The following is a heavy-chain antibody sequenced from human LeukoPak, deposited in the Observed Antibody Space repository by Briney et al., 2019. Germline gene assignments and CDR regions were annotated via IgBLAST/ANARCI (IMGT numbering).Heavy chain of an antibody. D-gene: IGHD2-15*01. CDR3: ARDLSGYSDY. J-gene: IGHJ4*02. CDR1: GFTLSSYW. V-gene: IGHV3-74*01. Sequence: QPGGSLRLSCAASGFTLSSYWLHWVRQAPGKGLVWVSRISDADGSITDYADSVRGRFTISRDTAKNTLYLEMNSLGAEDTAVYYCARDLSGYSDYWGQGTLVTVPS. CDR2: ISDADGSIT.